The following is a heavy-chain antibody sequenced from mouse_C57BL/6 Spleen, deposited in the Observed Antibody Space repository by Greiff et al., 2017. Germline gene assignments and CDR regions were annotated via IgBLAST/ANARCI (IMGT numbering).Heavy chain of an antibody. CDR3: ARSKAITRYAMDY. CDR1: GYTFTSYD. V-gene: IGHV1-85*01. D-gene: IGHD1-2*01. Sequence: VQLQQSGPELVKPGASVKLSCKASGYTFTSYDINWVKQRPGQGLEWIGWIYPRDGSTKYNEKFKGKATLPVDTSSSTAYMELHSLTSEDSAVYFCARSKAITRYAMDYWGQGTSVTVSS. CDR2: IYPRDGST. J-gene: IGHJ4*01.